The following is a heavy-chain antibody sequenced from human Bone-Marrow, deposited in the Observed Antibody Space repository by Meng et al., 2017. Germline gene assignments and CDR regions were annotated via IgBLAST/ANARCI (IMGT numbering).Heavy chain of an antibody. D-gene: IGHD2-15*01. J-gene: IGHJ6*02. CDR2: IYHSGST. Sequence: SETLSLTCTVSGYSISSGYYWGWIRQPPGKRLEWIGSIYHSGSTYYNPSLKSRVTISVDTSKNQFSLKLSSVTAADTAVYYCARDRSWGVAATRGYYYGMNVWGQGTTVTVSS. CDR1: GYSISSGYY. CDR3: ARDRSWGVAATRGYYYGMNV. V-gene: IGHV4-38-2*02.